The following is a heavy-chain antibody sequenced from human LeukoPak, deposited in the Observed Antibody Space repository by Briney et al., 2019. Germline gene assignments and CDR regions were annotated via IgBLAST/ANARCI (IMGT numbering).Heavy chain of an antibody. V-gene: IGHV1-18*01. CDR1: SYTFTSYG. J-gene: IGHJ4*02. CDR2: ISAYNGNT. D-gene: IGHD3-22*01. Sequence: ASVKVSCKASSYTFTSYGISWVRQAPGQGLEWMGWISAYNGNTNYAQKLQGRVTMTEDTSTDTAYMELSSLRSEDTAVYYCATSYLPNYYDSSGYYRFDYWGQGTLVTVSS. CDR3: ATSYLPNYYDSSGYYRFDY.